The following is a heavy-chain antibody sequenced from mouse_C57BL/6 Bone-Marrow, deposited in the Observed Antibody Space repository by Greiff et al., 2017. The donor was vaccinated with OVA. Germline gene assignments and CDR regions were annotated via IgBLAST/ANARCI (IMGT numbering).Heavy chain of an antibody. J-gene: IGHJ2*01. Sequence: QVQLQQPGAELVKPGASVKLSCKASGYTFTSYWMQWVNQRPGQGLEWIGEIDPSDSYTNYNQKFKGKATLTVDTSSSTAYMQLSSLTSECSAVYYYEGESGYWGQGTTLTVSS. V-gene: IGHV1-50*01. D-gene: IGHD3-2*02. CDR2: IDPSDSYT. CDR3: EGESGY. CDR1: GYTFTSYW.